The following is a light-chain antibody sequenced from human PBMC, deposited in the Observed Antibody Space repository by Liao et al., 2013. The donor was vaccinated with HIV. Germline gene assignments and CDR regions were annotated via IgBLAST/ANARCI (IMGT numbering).Light chain of an antibody. Sequence: SYVLTQPPSVSVAPGKTARVTCGGNNIGSKSVHWYQQKPGQAPVLVIYYNSDRPSGIPERFSGSNSGNTATLTISGTQAIDDGDYYCQAWDANSVVFGGGTKLAVV. CDR1: NIGSKS. V-gene: IGLV3-21*01. CDR2: YNS. J-gene: IGLJ2*01. CDR3: QAWDANSVV.